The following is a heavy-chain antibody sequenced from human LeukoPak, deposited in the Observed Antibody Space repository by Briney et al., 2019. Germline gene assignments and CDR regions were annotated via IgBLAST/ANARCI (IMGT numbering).Heavy chain of an antibody. Sequence: SETLSLTCTVSGGSISSSSYYWGWIRQPPGKGLEWIGSIYYSGSTYYNPSLKSRVTISVDTSKNQFSLKLSSVTAADTAVYYCARHQSSGNVDWFDPWGQGTLVTVSS. V-gene: IGHV4-39*01. D-gene: IGHD3-10*01. CDR1: GGSISSSSYY. CDR3: ARHQSSGNVDWFDP. CDR2: IYYSGST. J-gene: IGHJ5*02.